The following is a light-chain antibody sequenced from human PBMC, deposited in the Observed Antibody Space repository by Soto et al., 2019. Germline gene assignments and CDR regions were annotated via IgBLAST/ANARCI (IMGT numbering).Light chain of an antibody. V-gene: IGKV1-6*01. Sequence: AIQMTQSPSSLSASVGDRVTITSRASQDIRNDLGWYQQRPGKPPKVLIYAASNLQSGVPPRFSGSGSGTDFALTITSLQPEDFATYYCLQDYNRPYTFGQGTKLEF. CDR2: AAS. CDR1: QDIRND. CDR3: LQDYNRPYT. J-gene: IGKJ2*01.